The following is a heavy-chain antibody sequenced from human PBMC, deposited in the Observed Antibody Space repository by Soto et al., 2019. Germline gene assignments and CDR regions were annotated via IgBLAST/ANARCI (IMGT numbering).Heavy chain of an antibody. CDR1: GFTITSSA. CDR2: TGISGRTT. CDR3: ATVHNTSRSFDY. D-gene: IGHD1-20*01. J-gene: IGHJ4*02. Sequence: GGSLRLSCAASGFTITSSAMSWVRQAPGKGLEWVSTTGISGRTTYYADSVKGRFTVSRDDSKNTLDLQMSSLRAEDTAVYYCATVHNTSRSFDYWGQGTPVTVSS. V-gene: IGHV3-23*01.